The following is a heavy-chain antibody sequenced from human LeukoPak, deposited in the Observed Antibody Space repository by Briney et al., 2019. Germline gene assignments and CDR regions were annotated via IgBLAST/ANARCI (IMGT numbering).Heavy chain of an antibody. CDR3: ASEYGGNSEDAFDI. V-gene: IGHV1-18*01. CDR2: ISAYNGNT. D-gene: IGHD4-23*01. CDR1: GYTFTSYG. J-gene: IGHJ3*02. Sequence: ASVKVSCKASGYTFTSYGISWVRQAPGQGLEWMGWISAYNGNTNYAQKLQGRVTMTTDTSTSTAYMELRSLRSDDTAVYYCASEYGGNSEDAFDIWGQGTMVTVSS.